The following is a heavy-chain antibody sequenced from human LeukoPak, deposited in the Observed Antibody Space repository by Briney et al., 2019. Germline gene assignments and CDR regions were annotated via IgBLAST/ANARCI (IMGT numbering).Heavy chain of an antibody. CDR1: GFTFSSNA. V-gene: IGHV3-23*01. Sequence: GGSLRLSCAASGFTFSSNAMSWVRQAPGKGLEWVSYITGSGGSTLYADSVKGRFTVSRDNSKNTLYLQMNSLRAEDTAVYYCAKGLSVASSFFDYWGQGTLVSVSS. CDR3: AKGLSVASSFFDY. J-gene: IGHJ4*02. D-gene: IGHD2-15*01. CDR2: ITGSGGST.